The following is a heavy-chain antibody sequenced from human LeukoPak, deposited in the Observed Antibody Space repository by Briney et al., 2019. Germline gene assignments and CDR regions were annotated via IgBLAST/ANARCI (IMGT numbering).Heavy chain of an antibody. CDR2: IYHSGST. CDR1: GGSISSSNW. V-gene: IGHV4-4*02. D-gene: IGHD6-19*01. CDR3: ARDTGGYSSGWYSCYFDL. Sequence: SETLSLTCAVSGGSISSSNWWSWFRQPPGKGLEWIGEIYHSGSTNYNPSLKSRVTISVDKSKTQFSLKLSSVTAADTAVYYCARDTGGYSSGWYSCYFDLWGRGTLVTVSS. J-gene: IGHJ2*01.